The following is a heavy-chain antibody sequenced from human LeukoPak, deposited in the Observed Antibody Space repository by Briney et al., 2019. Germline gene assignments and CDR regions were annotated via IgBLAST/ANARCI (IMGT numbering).Heavy chain of an antibody. CDR2: LSCSRSTI. CDR3: ARDDSSGSTIGPFDY. J-gene: IGHJ4*02. D-gene: IGHD1-26*01. CDR1: GFTFSSYS. Sequence: GGSLRLSCAASGFTFSSYSMQWVRQAPGKGLEGVSYLSCSRSTIYYADSVKGRLTISRDNAQNSLYPQMHDMRGDGTALYCCARDDSSGSTIGPFDYWGQGTLVTVSS. V-gene: IGHV3-48*01.